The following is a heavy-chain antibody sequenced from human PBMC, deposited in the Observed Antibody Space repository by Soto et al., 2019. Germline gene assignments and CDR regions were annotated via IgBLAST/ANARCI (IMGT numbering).Heavy chain of an antibody. J-gene: IGHJ5*02. CDR2: VYYSGST. CDR3: ARSVTP. V-gene: IGHV4-59*01. Sequence: PLETLSLTCTVSGGSISSYYWSWIRQPPGKGLEWIGYVYYSGSTNYNPSLKSRVTISVDTSKNQFSLKLSSVTAADTAVYYCARSVTPWGQGTLVTVSS. CDR1: GGSISSYY. D-gene: IGHD3-10*01.